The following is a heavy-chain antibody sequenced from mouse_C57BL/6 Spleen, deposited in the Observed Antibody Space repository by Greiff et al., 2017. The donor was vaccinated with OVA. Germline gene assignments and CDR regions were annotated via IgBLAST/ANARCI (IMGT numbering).Heavy chain of an antibody. CDR3: ARRDFDYSNYDYFDY. Sequence: QVQLQQPGAELVKPGASVKLSCKASGYTFTSYWMQWVKQRPGQGLEWIGEIDPSDSYTNYNQKFKGKATLTVDTSSSTAYMQLSSLTSEDSAVYYCARRDFDYSNYDYFDYWGQGTTLTVSS. V-gene: IGHV1-50*01. CDR1: GYTFTSYW. J-gene: IGHJ2*01. CDR2: IDPSDSYT. D-gene: IGHD2-5*01.